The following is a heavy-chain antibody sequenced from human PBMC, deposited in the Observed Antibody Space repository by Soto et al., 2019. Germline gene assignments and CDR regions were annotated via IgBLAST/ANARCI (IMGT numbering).Heavy chain of an antibody. V-gene: IGHV3-74*01. CDR1: GFTLSSYW. Sequence: EVQLVESGGGLVQPGGSLRVSCAASGFTLSSYWMHWVRQAPGKGLVWVSRINSDGSSTSYADSVKGRFTISRDNAKNTRYLQMNSLRAEDTAIYCCARRGAVAGLHYWGQGTLVTVSS. CDR3: ARRGAVAGLHY. CDR2: INSDGSST. J-gene: IGHJ4*02. D-gene: IGHD6-19*01.